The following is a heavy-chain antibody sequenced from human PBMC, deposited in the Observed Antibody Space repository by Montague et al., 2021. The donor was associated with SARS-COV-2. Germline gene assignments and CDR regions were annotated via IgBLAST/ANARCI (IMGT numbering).Heavy chain of an antibody. CDR3: TGVREDDLGGPSWGHNWFDP. V-gene: IGHV4-4*07. Sequence: SETLSLTCTVSGGSVSDYYWTWVRQSAGKGLEWIGRIYSSGNTLYNPSLKIRLTLSLDTANNQFSLQLSSVVAADTAGYYCTGVREDDLGGPSWGHNWFDPWGQGSLVTVSS. D-gene: IGHD7-27*01. CDR2: IYSSGNT. J-gene: IGHJ5*02. CDR1: GGSVSDYY.